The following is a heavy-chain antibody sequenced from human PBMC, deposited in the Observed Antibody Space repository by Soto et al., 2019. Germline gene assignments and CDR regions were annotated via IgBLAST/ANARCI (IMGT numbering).Heavy chain of an antibody. CDR3: ARQEQQLDYSYYGMDV. J-gene: IGHJ6*02. CDR1: GYGFTSYL. D-gene: IGHD6-13*01. CDR2: IDPSDSFT. V-gene: IGHV5-10-1*01. Sequence: GDSLRISCEGSGYGFTSYLISWVRQMPGKGLEWMGRIDPSDSFTNYSPSFQGHVTISADKSISTAYLQWSSLKASDTAMYYCARQEQQLDYSYYGMDVWGQGTTVTVSS.